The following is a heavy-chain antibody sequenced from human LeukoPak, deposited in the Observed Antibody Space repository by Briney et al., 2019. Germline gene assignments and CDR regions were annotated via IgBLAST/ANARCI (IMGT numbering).Heavy chain of an antibody. Sequence: SETLSLTCTVSGGSISSYYWSWIRQPPGKGLEWIGYIYYSGSTNYNPSLKSRVTISVDTSKNQFSLKLSSMTAADTAVYYCARTFWGEGYYYYMDVWGKGTTVTVSS. D-gene: IGHD3-16*01. J-gene: IGHJ6*03. CDR1: GGSISSYY. CDR3: ARTFWGEGYYYYMDV. CDR2: IYYSGST. V-gene: IGHV4-59*01.